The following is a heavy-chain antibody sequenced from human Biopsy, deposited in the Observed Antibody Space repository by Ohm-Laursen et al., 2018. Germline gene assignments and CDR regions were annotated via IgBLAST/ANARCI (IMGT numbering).Heavy chain of an antibody. CDR2: ISPSGGTT. J-gene: IGHJ6*02. D-gene: IGHD3-22*01. CDR1: NFTFSSYA. Sequence: SLRLSCTAPNFTFSSYAMSWVRQAPGKGLEWVSGISPSGGTTYYADSVKGRFTVSRDNFKNTLYLQLNSLRAEDTAVFYCARGKYKDFSTGLPRPYHYTLDFWGPGTTVTVSS. CDR3: ARGKYKDFSTGLPRPYHYTLDF. V-gene: IGHV3-23*01.